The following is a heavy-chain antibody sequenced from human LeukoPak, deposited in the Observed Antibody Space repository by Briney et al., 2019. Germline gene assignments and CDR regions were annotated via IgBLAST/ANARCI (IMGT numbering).Heavy chain of an antibody. D-gene: IGHD1-26*01. V-gene: IGHV3-23*01. J-gene: IGHJ4*01. CDR2: ISGSGGST. CDR1: GFTFSSYA. Sequence: GGSLRLSCAASGFTFSSYAMNWVRQAPGKGLEWVSVISGSGGSTYYADSMKGRFTISRDNSKNTLYLQMNSLRAEDTALYYCAKDASGSYSPDYWGQGTLVTVSA. CDR3: AKDASGSYSPDY.